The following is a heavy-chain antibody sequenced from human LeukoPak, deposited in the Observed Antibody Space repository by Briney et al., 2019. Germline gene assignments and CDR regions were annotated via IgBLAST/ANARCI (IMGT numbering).Heavy chain of an antibody. V-gene: IGHV3-23*01. D-gene: IGHD2-21*02. CDR3: AKDGVAYCGGGCTRQFYYYMDV. Sequence: GGSLRLSCAASGFTFSSYAMSWVRQAPGKGLEWVSAISGSFIGTYYADSVKGRFTISKDNSKNTLYLQMNSLRAEDTAVYYCAKDGVAYCGGGCTRQFYYYMDVWGKGTTVTVSS. CDR1: GFTFSSYA. J-gene: IGHJ6*03. CDR2: ISGSFIGT.